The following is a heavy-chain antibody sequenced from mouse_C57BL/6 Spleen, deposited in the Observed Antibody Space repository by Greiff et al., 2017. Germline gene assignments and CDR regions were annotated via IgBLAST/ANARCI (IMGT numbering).Heavy chain of an antibody. Sequence: QVQLQQPGAELVMPGASVKLSCKASGYTFTSYWMHWVKQRPGQGLEWIGEIDPSDSYTNYNQKFKGKSTWTVDKSSSTAYMQLSSLTSEDSAVYYCARSTAVGRDFDYWGQGTTLTVSS. J-gene: IGHJ2*01. CDR1: GYTFTSYW. D-gene: IGHD1-1*01. CDR3: ARSTAVGRDFDY. V-gene: IGHV1-69*01. CDR2: IDPSDSYT.